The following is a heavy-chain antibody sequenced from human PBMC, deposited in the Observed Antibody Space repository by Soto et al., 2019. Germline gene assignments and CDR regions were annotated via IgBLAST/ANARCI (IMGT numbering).Heavy chain of an antibody. CDR1: GYTITELS. V-gene: IGHV1-2*02. D-gene: IGHD2-2*01. Sequence: ASVKVSCKVSGYTITELSMHWVRQAPGQGLEWLGWVNPHTATRNYAQKFQGRVTITTDTSTSTAYMELSSLRFEDTAVYYCARESQPDIVVVPAAFDYWGQGTLVTVSS. CDR2: VNPHTATR. CDR3: ARESQPDIVVVPAAFDY. J-gene: IGHJ4*02.